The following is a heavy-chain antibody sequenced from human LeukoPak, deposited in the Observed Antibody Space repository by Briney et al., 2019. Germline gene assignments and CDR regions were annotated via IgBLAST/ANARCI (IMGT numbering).Heavy chain of an antibody. J-gene: IGHJ5*02. D-gene: IGHD3-10*01. CDR1: GGSISSSSYD. CDR2: IYYSGST. Sequence: PSETLSLTCTVSGGSISSSSYDWGWIRQPPGKGLEWIGSIYYSGSTYYNPSLKSRVTISVDTSKNQFSLKLSSVTAADTAVYYCAQEGLWFGESTSPSWFNPWGQGTLVTVSS. V-gene: IGHV4-39*01. CDR3: AQEGLWFGESTSPSWFNP.